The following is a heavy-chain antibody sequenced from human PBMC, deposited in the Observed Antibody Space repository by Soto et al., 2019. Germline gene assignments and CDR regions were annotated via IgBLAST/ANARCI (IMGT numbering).Heavy chain of an antibody. V-gene: IGHV4-4*02. D-gene: IGHD3-10*01. CDR2: IYHSGST. J-gene: IGHJ6*02. CDR1: DGSISSSNW. CDR3: ARCYGSGSSYYYYYGMDV. Sequence: SETLSLTCAVSDGSISSSNWWSWVRQPPGKGLEWIGEIYHSGSTNYNPSLKSRVTISVDKSKNQFSLKLSSVTAADTAVYYCARCYGSGSSYYYYYGMDVWGQGTTVTVSS.